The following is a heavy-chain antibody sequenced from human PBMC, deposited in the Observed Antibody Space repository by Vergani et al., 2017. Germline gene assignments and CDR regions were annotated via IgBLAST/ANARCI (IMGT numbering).Heavy chain of an antibody. CDR2: INHSGST. CDR3: ARVVIGDIVVVVAATAGYFDY. V-gene: IGHV4-34*01. D-gene: IGHD2-15*01. J-gene: IGHJ4*02. Sequence: QVQLQQWGAGLLKPSETLSLTCAVYGGSFSGYYWSWIRQPPGKGLEWIGEINHSGSTNYNPSLKSRVTISVDTSKNQFSLNLSSVTAADTAVYYCARVVIGDIVVVVAATAGYFDYWGQGTLVTVSS. CDR1: GGSFSGYY.